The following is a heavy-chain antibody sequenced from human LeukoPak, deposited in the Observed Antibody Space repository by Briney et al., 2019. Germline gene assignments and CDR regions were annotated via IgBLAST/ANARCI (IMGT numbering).Heavy chain of an antibody. CDR2: FYCCGST. J-gene: IGHJ3*02. Sequence: PSGTLSLTCSVSRGSNSSCTYNWGWIRQPPGKGLEWIGCFYCCGSTLYNTSLKSRVPLSVAQSKSQFSLYMDSVTAADTGVYNCAREGARLVPSFSAFDIGGQGTMVTVSS. CDR1: RGSNSSCTYN. D-gene: IGHD4/OR15-4a*01. CDR3: AREGARLVPSFSAFDI. V-gene: IGHV4-39*07.